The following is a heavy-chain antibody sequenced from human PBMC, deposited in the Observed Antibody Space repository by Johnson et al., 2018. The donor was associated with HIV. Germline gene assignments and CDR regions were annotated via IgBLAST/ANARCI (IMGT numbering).Heavy chain of an antibody. CDR2: IYSDDMT. V-gene: IGHV3-53*01. Sequence: VQLVEFGGGLIQSGGSLRLSCAASGFTVSRNYMSWVRQAPGKGLEWVSVIYSDDMTYYADSVKGRFTISRVNSKNTLYLQMNSLRAEDTAVYYCARETRSAVAGHGAFDVWGQGTMVTVSS. J-gene: IGHJ3*01. D-gene: IGHD6-13*01. CDR3: ARETRSAVAGHGAFDV. CDR1: GFTVSRNY.